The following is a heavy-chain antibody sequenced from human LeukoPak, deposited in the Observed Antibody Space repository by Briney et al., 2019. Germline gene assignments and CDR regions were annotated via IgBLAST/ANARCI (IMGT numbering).Heavy chain of an antibody. CDR3: ARQSGTYWGLDY. Sequence: ASVKVSCKASGYTFTDYYIHWVRQAPGHGVEWLGWMNVKTGATSSAQRFPGRFTMTRDTSIGTASMEVRGLTADDTAVYYCARQSGTYWGLDYWGRGTLVTVSS. D-gene: IGHD1-26*01. CDR1: GYTFTDYY. CDR2: MNVKTGAT. V-gene: IGHV1-2*02. J-gene: IGHJ4*02.